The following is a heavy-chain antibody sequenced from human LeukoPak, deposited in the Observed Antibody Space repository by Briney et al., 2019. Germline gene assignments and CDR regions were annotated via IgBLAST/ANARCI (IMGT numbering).Heavy chain of an antibody. CDR2: INDRGST. CDR3: VRDSRYGSGWFEDGLDF. Sequence: SETLSLTCTVSGDSISRHYWSWIRQPPGQGLEWLGHINDRGSTNYNPSLQGRVTISIDTSKNQFSLKVNSVTAADTAVYYCVRDSRYGSGWFEDGLDFWGQGTTVTVSS. J-gene: IGHJ6*02. V-gene: IGHV4-59*11. D-gene: IGHD6-13*01. CDR1: GDSISRHY.